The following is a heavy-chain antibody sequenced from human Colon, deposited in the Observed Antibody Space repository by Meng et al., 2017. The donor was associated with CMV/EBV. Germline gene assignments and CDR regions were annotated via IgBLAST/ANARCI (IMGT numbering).Heavy chain of an antibody. V-gene: IGHV1-46*01. J-gene: IGHJ5*02. CDR3: AREYCTTYRCSYNPHWYDP. CDR2: INPADGGP. Sequence: FTSYPVHWLRQAPGQGLEWVGMINPADGGPTYAQRFQGRVTMTSDTSTSTVYMDLRSLRSDDTALYFCAREYCTTYRCSYNPHWYDPWGQGTLVTVSS. D-gene: IGHD2-8*01. CDR1: FTSYP.